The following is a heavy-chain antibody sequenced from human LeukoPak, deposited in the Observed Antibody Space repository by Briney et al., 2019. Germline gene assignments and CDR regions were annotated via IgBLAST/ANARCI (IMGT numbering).Heavy chain of an antibody. CDR2: IYPGDSDT. Sequence: LEWMGIIYPGDSDTSYSPSFQGKVTISADKSISTAYLQWSSLKASDTAMYYCARLEATPLWGQGTLVIVSS. CDR3: ARLEATPL. J-gene: IGHJ4*02. V-gene: IGHV5-51*01. D-gene: IGHD5-12*01.